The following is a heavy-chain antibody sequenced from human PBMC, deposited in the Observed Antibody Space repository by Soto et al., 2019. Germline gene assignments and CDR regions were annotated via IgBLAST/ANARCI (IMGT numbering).Heavy chain of an antibody. CDR3: ARGPYPYRIPPRNWFDP. CDR1: GGSISSGDYY. J-gene: IGHJ5*02. CDR2: IYYSGST. Sequence: SETLSLTCTVSGGSISSGDYYWSWIRQPPGKGLEWIGYIYYSGSTNYNPSLKSRVTISVDTSKNQFSLKLSSVTAADTAVYYCARGPYPYRIPPRNWFDPWGQGTLVTVSS. D-gene: IGHD4-4*01. V-gene: IGHV4-61*08.